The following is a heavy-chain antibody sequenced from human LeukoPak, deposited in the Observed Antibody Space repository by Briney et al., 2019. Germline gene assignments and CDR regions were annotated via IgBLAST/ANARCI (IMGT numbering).Heavy chain of an antibody. D-gene: IGHD1-26*01. Sequence: SETLSLTCTVSGGSISISSDYWGWIRQPPGKGLEWIGSIYYSGSTNYNPSLKSRVTMSVDTSKNQFSLKLTSATAADTAVYYRANGVSKRSYYLDDWGQGTLVTVSS. V-gene: IGHV4-39*01. CDR3: ANGVSKRSYYLDD. J-gene: IGHJ4*02. CDR1: GGSISISSDY. CDR2: IYYSGST.